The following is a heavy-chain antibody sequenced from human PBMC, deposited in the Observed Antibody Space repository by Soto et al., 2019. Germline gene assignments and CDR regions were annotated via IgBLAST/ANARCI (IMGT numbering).Heavy chain of an antibody. CDR3: ARAQRVDTAMAYHV. Sequence: QVQLVQSGAEVKKPGSSVKVSCKASGGTFSSYAISWVRQAPGQGREWMVGIIPIFGTANYAQQFQGTVTTTADETTTNAYMELSSLRSEATAVYYCARAQRVDTAMAYHVWGQGTMVTVSS. D-gene: IGHD5-18*01. CDR2: IIPIFGTA. V-gene: IGHV1-69*01. J-gene: IGHJ3*01. CDR1: GGTFSSYA.